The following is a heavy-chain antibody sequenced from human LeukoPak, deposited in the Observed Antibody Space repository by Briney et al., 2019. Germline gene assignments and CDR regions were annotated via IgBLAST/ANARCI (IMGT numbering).Heavy chain of an antibody. V-gene: IGHV3-7*01. CDR3: AGVVLGISRITHFDY. Sequence: GGSLRLSCAASAFTFSNFCMSWVRQAPGKGLEWVATIKQDGSEKYYVDSVKGRFSISRDNAKNSLYLQMNSLRAEDTAVYYCAGVVLGISRITHFDYWGQGTLVTVSS. CDR2: IKQDGSEK. D-gene: IGHD3-16*01. CDR1: AFTFSNFC. J-gene: IGHJ4*02.